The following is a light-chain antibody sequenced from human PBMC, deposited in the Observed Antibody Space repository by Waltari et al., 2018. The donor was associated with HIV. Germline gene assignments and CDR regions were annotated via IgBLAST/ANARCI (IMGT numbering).Light chain of an antibody. V-gene: IGLV6-57*03. CDR3: QSYDSSNHVV. CDR1: SGRIDSHF. J-gene: IGLJ2*01. Sequence: NFMLTQAHSVSASPRKTVTISCPRSSGRIDSHFVQWYPQRPGRAPTIVIYEDKETPSGVPDRFSGSIDSSSNSASLTISGLKTEDEADYYCQSYDSSNHVVFGGGTKLTVL. CDR2: EDK.